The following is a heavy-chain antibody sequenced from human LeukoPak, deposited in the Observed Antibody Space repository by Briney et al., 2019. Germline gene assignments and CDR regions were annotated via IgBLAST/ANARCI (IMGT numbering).Heavy chain of an antibody. V-gene: IGHV1-69*13. D-gene: IGHD1-14*01. CDR3: ARGTRNRAFDI. J-gene: IGHJ3*02. Sequence: ASVKVSCKASGGTLSSYAISWVRQAPGQGLEWMGGIIPIFGTANYAQKFQGRVTITADESTSTAYMELSSLRSEDTAVYYCARGTRNRAFDIWGQGPMVTVSS. CDR2: IIPIFGTA. CDR1: GGTLSSYA.